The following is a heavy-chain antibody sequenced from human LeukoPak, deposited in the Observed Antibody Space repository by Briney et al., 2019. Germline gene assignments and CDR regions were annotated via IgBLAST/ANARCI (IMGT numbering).Heavy chain of an antibody. CDR3: ARDDGSSGYKGPIDY. J-gene: IGHJ4*02. CDR1: GFSLSDYA. V-gene: IGHV3-33*08. CDR2: IWYDGSNK. Sequence: GGSLRLSCAASGFSLSDYAMTWVRQAPGRGLEWVAVIWYDGSNKYYGDSVKGRFTISRDNSKNTLYLQMNSLRAEDTAVYYCARDDGSSGYKGPIDYWGQGTLVTVSS. D-gene: IGHD3-22*01.